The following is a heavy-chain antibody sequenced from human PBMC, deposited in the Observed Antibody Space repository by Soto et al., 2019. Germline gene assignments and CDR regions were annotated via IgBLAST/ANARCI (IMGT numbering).Heavy chain of an antibody. CDR1: GGSISSSNW. J-gene: IGHJ6*02. D-gene: IGHD6-13*01. V-gene: IGHV4-4*02. CDR2: IYHSGST. CDR3: ARVSSSSWYRGYYYGMDV. Sequence: QVQLQESGPGLVKPSGTLSLTCAVSGGSISSSNWWSWVRQPPGKGLEWIGEIYHSGSTNYNPSLKSRVTNSVDKSKNQCSLKRSSVTAADTAVYYCARVSSSSWYRGYYYGMDVWGQGTTVTVSS.